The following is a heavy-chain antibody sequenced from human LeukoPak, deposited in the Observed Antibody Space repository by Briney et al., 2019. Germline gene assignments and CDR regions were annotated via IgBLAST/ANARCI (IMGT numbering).Heavy chain of an antibody. CDR3: ARDRDNHGPFDY. D-gene: IGHD1-14*01. CDR2: NSGSGGST. J-gene: IGHJ4*02. V-gene: IGHV3-23*01. CDR1: GFTFSSYA. Sequence: GGSLRLSCAASGFTFSSYAMSWVRQAPGKGLEWVSTNSGSGGSTYYADSVKGRFTISRDNSKNTLYLQMNSLRVEDTAMYYCARDRDNHGPFDYWGQGTLVTVSS.